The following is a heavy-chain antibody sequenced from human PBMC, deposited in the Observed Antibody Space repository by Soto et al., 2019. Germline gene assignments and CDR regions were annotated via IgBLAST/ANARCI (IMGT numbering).Heavy chain of an antibody. J-gene: IGHJ4*02. CDR1: GITISNYP. D-gene: IGHD3-22*01. Sequence: EVQLLESGGGLVQPGGSLRLSCAASGITISNYPMSWVRQAPGKGLDWVSGISGSGDRTYYADSAKGRFTISKDISRNPLTLQLDSLGVEDTAVYFCVKDDGGYPSTATHWGQGTLVTVSS. CDR3: VKDDGGYPSTATH. CDR2: ISGSGDRT. V-gene: IGHV3-23*01.